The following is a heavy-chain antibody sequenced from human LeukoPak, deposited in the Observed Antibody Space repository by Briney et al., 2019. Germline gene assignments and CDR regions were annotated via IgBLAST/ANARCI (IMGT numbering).Heavy chain of an antibody. V-gene: IGHV3-11*06. Sequence: GGSLRLSCAASGFIFTDFYMSWVRQAAGKGLECIAYISPSSHDIIYADSVKGRFTISRDNAKNSVYLQMNSLRAEDTAVYYCAKTARLFDYWGQGTMVTVSS. J-gene: IGHJ4*03. CDR1: GFIFTDFY. D-gene: IGHD6-6*01. CDR3: AKTARLFDY. CDR2: ISPSSHDI.